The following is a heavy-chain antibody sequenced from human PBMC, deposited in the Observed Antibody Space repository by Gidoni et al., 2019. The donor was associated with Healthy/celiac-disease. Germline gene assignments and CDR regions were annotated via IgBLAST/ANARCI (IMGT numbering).Heavy chain of an antibody. CDR2: ISGRGGST. Sequence: EVQLLESGGGLVPPGGSLRLSCAASGFTFSSYALSWVRQAPGKGLEWVSAISGRGGSTYYACPVKGRFTISRENSKNTLYLQMNSLRAEDTAVYYCAKPVVVTGFDIWGQGTMVTVSS. V-gene: IGHV3-23*01. J-gene: IGHJ3*02. D-gene: IGHD2-21*02. CDR1: GFTFSSYA. CDR3: AKPVVVTGFDI.